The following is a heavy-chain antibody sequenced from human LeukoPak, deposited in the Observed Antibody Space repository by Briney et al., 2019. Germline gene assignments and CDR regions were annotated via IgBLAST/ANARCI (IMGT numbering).Heavy chain of an antibody. CDR2: IKTDGSIT. Sequence: GGSLRLSCEAAGITFSSHWMHWVREAPGKGLVWVSHIKTDGSITNYAESVKGRFTISRDNARNTLYLQMNSLRAEDTAVYYCGRDLNYNQIDYWGQGTLVTVSS. CDR3: GRDLNYNQIDY. V-gene: IGHV3-74*01. J-gene: IGHJ4*02. CDR1: GITFSSHW. D-gene: IGHD4-11*01.